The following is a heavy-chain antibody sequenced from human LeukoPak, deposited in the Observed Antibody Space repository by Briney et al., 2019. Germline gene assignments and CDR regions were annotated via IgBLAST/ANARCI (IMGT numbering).Heavy chain of an antibody. Sequence: GGSLRLSCAASGFTFISYGMHWVRQAPGKGLEWVAVIWYDGSNKYYADSVKGRFTISRDNSKNTLYLQMNSLRAEDTAVYYCARDVVVVVAATLYYYYGMDVWGQGTTVTVSS. D-gene: IGHD2-15*01. V-gene: IGHV3-33*01. CDR2: IWYDGSNK. CDR3: ARDVVVVVAATLYYYYGMDV. CDR1: GFTFISYG. J-gene: IGHJ6*02.